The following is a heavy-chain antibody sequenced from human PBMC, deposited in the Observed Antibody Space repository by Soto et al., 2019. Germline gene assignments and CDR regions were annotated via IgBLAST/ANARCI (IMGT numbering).Heavy chain of an antibody. D-gene: IGHD5-12*01. CDR2: ISYDGSNK. Sequence: QVQLVESGGGVVQPGRSLRLSCAASGFTFSSYGMHWVRQAPGKGLEWVAVISYDGSNKYYADSVKGRFTISRDNSKNTLYLQMNSLRAEDTAVYYCAKVSGIYSGYDPGSDYWGQGTLVTVSS. CDR3: AKVSGIYSGYDPGSDY. V-gene: IGHV3-30*18. CDR1: GFTFSSYG. J-gene: IGHJ4*02.